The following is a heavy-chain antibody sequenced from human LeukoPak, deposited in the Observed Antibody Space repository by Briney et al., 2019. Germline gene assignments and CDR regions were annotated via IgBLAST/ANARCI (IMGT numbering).Heavy chain of an antibody. D-gene: IGHD6-13*01. CDR1: GGSFSGYY. V-gene: IGHV4-34*01. J-gene: IGHJ5*02. CDR3: ARAGTKSWWFDP. Sequence: PSETLSLTCAVYGGSFSGYYWSWIRQPPGKGLEWIGEINHSGSTNYNPSLKSRVTISVDTSKNQFSLKLSSVTAADTAVYYCARAGTKSWWFDPWGQGTLVAVSS. CDR2: INHSGST.